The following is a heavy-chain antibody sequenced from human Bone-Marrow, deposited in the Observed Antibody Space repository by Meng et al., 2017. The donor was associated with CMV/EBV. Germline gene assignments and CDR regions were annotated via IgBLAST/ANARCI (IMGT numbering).Heavy chain of an antibody. CDR2: IIPILGIA. CDR1: GGTFSSYT. CDR3: ARGAVAGTLLLHSFDY. Sequence: SGKVSCKASGGTFSSYTISWVRQAPGQGLEWMGRIIPILGIANYAQKFQGRVTITADKSTSTAYMELSSLRSEDTAVYYCARGAVAGTLLLHSFDYWGQGTLVTVSS. J-gene: IGHJ4*02. D-gene: IGHD6-19*01. V-gene: IGHV1-69*02.